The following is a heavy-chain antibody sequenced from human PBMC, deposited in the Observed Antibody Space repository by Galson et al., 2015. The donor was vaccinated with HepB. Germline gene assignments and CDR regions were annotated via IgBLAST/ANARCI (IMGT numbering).Heavy chain of an antibody. V-gene: IGHV3-30*18. CDR3: AKRGRNRIAAAGDYFDY. J-gene: IGHJ4*02. CDR2: ISYDGSKK. CDR1: GFTFSSYG. Sequence: SLRLSCAASGFTFSSYGMHWVRQAPGKGLEWVAVISYDGSKKYYADSVKGRFTISRDNSKNTLYLQMNSLRAEDTAVYYCAKRGRNRIAAAGDYFDYWGQGTLVTVSS. D-gene: IGHD6-13*01.